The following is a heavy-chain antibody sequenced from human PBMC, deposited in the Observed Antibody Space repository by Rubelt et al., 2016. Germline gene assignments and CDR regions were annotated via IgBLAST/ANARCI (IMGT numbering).Heavy chain of an antibody. CDR3: SITGEDSDFDY. Sequence: QVQLQQWGAGLLKPSETLSLTCAVYGGSFSGYYWSWIRQPPGKGLEWIGEIKHSGSTNYNPSPKSRVPIAVETSTNQFSLRLGSVTAAETAVYYCSITGEDSDFDYWGQGTLVTSPQ. CDR1: GGSFSGYY. D-gene: IGHD3-16*01. CDR2: IKHSGST. V-gene: IGHV4-34*01. J-gene: IGHJ4*02.